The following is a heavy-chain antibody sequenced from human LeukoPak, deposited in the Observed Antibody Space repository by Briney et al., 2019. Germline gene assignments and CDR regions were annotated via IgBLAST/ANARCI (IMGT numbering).Heavy chain of an antibody. J-gene: IGHJ4*02. Sequence: GGSLRLSCAASGYTFSTYWMHWVRQAPGKGLVWVSRINSDGSTTSYADSVKGRFTISRDNAKNTLYLHMSSLRAEDTAEYYCARDLRGIGDETAYWGQGTLVTVSS. V-gene: IGHV3-74*01. CDR2: INSDGSTT. CDR1: GYTFSTYW. CDR3: ARDLRGIGDETAY. D-gene: IGHD3-16*01.